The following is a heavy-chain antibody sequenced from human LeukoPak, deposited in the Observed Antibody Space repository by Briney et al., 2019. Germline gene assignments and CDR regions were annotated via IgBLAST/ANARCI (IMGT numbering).Heavy chain of an antibody. Sequence: GGSLRLSCAASGFTFSSYEMNWVRQAPGRGLEWVSYIRSSGSTIYYADSVKGRFTISRDNAKNSLYLQMNSLRAEDTAVYYCARGWGRYDYWGQGTLVTVSS. D-gene: IGHD3-16*01. CDR2: IRSSGSTI. CDR1: GFTFSSYE. V-gene: IGHV3-48*03. J-gene: IGHJ4*02. CDR3: ARGWGRYDY.